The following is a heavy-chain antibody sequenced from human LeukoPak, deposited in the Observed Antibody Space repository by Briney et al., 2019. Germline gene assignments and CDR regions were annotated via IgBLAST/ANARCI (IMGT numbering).Heavy chain of an antibody. J-gene: IGHJ4*02. CDR1: GFTFSSYS. CDR2: ISSSSSYI. CDR3: ARGVDCSGGSCYSLDLDY. D-gene: IGHD2-15*01. Sequence: PGGSLRFSCAASGFTFSSYSMNWVRQAPGKGLEWVSSISSSSSYIYYADSVKGRFTISRDNAKNSLYLQMNSLRAEDTAVYYCARGVDCSGGSCYSLDLDYWGQGTLVTVSS. V-gene: IGHV3-21*01.